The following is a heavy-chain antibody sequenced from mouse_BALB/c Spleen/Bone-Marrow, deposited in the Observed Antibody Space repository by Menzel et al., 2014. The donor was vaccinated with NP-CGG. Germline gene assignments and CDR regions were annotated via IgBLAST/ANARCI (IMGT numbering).Heavy chain of an antibody. CDR3: PREYGTTAWFAY. CDR1: GFNIKDTH. V-gene: IGHV14-3*02. Sequence: VHVKQSGAEVVKPGASVNLSCTASGFNIKDTHIHWVKQRPEQGLEWIGMIDPAKGNTKYDPKFQGKATITSDTSSNTAYLQLGCLSADHPALYYCPREYGTTAWFAYWGQGTLVTVSA. CDR2: IDPAKGNT. D-gene: IGHD1-1*01. J-gene: IGHJ3*01.